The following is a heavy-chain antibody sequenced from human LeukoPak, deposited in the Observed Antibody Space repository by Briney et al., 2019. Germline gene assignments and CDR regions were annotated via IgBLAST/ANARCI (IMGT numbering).Heavy chain of an antibody. D-gene: IGHD5-24*01. CDR1: RFAFDSYT. Sequence: GGSLRLSCTTSRFAFDSYTMGWVRQPPGKGLECVAYMRPDGVVEYCVDSVKGRFTISRDNVKHSLYLQLRNLGAEDTAVYYCARWRWRQSEYVYWGQGTLVTVSS. J-gene: IGHJ4*02. CDR3: ARWRWRQSEYVY. V-gene: IGHV3-7*01. CDR2: MRPDGVVE.